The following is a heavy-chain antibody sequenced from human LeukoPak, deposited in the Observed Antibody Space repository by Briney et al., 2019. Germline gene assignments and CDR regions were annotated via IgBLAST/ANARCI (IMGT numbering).Heavy chain of an antibody. J-gene: IGHJ5*02. V-gene: IGHV1-18*01. CDR3: ARGDSIGYCSSTSCYTAWFDP. CDR1: GYTFTSYG. D-gene: IGHD2-2*02. Sequence: ASVKVSCKASGYTFTSYGISWVRQALGQGLEWMGWISAYNGNTNYAQKLQGRVTMTTDTSTSTAYMELRSLRSDDTAVYYCARGDSIGYCSSTSCYTAWFDPWGQGTLVTVSS. CDR2: ISAYNGNT.